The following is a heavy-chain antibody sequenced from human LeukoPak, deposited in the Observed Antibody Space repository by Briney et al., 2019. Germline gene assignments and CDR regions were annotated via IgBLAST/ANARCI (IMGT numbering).Heavy chain of an antibody. J-gene: IGHJ4*02. CDR2: ISWNSGSI. V-gene: IGHV3-9*01. D-gene: IGHD6-13*01. Sequence: GGSLRPSCAASGFTFDDYAMHWVRQAPGKGLEWVSGISWNSGSIGYADSVKGRFTISRDNAKNSLYLQMNSLRAEDTALYYCAKLAAAGGDYFDYWGQGTLVTVSS. CDR1: GFTFDDYA. CDR3: AKLAAAGGDYFDY.